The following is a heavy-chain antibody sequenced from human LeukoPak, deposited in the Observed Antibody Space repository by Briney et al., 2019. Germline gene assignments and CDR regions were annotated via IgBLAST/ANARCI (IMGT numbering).Heavy chain of an antibody. Sequence: GGSLRLSCVVSGFTFSKYWMTWVRQAPGKGLEWVANIKLDGSEKYYVDSVKDRFTISRDNAKNSLYLQMNSLRDEDAAVYYCVRSRAGYYLDYWGPGTLVTVSS. CDR3: VRSRAGYYLDY. CDR2: IKLDGSEK. J-gene: IGHJ4*02. CDR1: GFTFSKYW. V-gene: IGHV3-7*02.